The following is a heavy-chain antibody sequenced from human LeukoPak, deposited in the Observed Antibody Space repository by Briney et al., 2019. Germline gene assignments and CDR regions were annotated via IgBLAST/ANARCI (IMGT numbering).Heavy chain of an antibody. D-gene: IGHD6-13*01. CDR3: AGEVKYSSSWQLYYYYGMDV. Sequence: ASVKVSCKASGYTFTGYYMHWARQAPGQGLEWMGWINPNSGGTNYAQKFQGRVTMTRDTSISTAYMELSRLRSDDTAVYYCAGEVKYSSSWQLYYYYGMDVWGQGTTVTVSS. J-gene: IGHJ6*02. V-gene: IGHV1-2*02. CDR1: GYTFTGYY. CDR2: INPNSGGT.